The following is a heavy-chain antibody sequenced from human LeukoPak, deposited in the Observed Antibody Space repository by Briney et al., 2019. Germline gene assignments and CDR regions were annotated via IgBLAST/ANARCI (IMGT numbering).Heavy chain of an antibody. CDR3: ARDRGKYNWNYFDS. Sequence: SQTPSLTCGISGDSVASNSAAWNWIRQSPSRGLEWLGRTYYRSDWYKDYAVFVKSRITINVDTSKNQFSLHLNSVTPEDTAVYYCARDRGKYNWNYFDSWGQGTLVTVSS. J-gene: IGHJ4*02. CDR2: TYYRSDWYK. CDR1: GDSVASNSAA. V-gene: IGHV6-1*01. D-gene: IGHD1-20*01.